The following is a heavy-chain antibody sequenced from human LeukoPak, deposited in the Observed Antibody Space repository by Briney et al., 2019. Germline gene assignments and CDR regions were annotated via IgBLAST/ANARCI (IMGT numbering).Heavy chain of an antibody. V-gene: IGHV4-61*02. D-gene: IGHD5-18*01. CDR3: ARSPTKRVTDDY. J-gene: IGHJ4*02. CDR2: IYTSGST. CDR1: GGSISSGSYY. Sequence: SETLSLTCTVSGGSISSGSYYWSWIRQPAGKGLEWIGRIYTSGSTNYNPSLKSRVTISVDKSKTQFSLTLTSVTAADTAVYFCARSPTKRVTDDYWGQGTLVTVSS.